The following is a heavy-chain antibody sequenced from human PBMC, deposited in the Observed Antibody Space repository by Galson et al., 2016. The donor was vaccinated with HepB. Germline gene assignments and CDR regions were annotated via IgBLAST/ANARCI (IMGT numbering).Heavy chain of an antibody. D-gene: IGHD6-13*01. CDR1: GFIFSRYE. V-gene: IGHV3-48*03. CDR3: AREGIETDSNDSESFDY. CDR2: ISSSGVTI. Sequence: SLRLSCAASGFIFSRYEMNWVRQAPGKGLEWISYISSSGVTIYHADSVKGRFTISRDNAKNSLYLEMNSLRAEDTAVYYCAREGIETDSNDSESFDYWGQGTLVTVSS. J-gene: IGHJ4*02.